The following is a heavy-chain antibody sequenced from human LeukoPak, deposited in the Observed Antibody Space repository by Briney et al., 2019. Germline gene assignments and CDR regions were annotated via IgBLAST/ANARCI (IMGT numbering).Heavy chain of an antibody. J-gene: IGHJ6*02. D-gene: IGHD6-13*01. CDR3: TRDGAATAPPEVMAV. Sequence: GGSLRLSCTVSGFTISNHYMSWVRQAPGKGLEWVANINHRGDEKNYLDSVKGRFAISRDNTKNSLHLQMNNLLAEDTAMYYCTRDGAATAPPEVMAVWGQGTTVTVSS. CDR2: INHRGDEK. V-gene: IGHV3-7*01. CDR1: GFTISNHY.